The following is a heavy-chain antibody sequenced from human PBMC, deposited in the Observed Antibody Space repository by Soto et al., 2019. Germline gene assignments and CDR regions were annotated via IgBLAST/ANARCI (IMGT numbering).Heavy chain of an antibody. CDR3: ARDLCSGGSCYSPYWFDP. CDR1: GYTFTGYY. CDR2: INPNSGGT. V-gene: IGHV1-2*04. Sequence: QVQLVQSGAEVKKPGASVKVSCKASGYTFTGYYMHRVRQAPGQGLEWMGWINPNSGGTNYAQKFQGWVTMTRDTSISTAYMELSRLRSDDTAVYYCARDLCSGGSCYSPYWFDPWGQGTLVTVSS. J-gene: IGHJ5*02. D-gene: IGHD2-15*01.